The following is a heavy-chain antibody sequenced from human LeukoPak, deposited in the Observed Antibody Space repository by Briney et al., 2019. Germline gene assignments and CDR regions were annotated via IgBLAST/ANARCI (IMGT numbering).Heavy chain of an antibody. J-gene: IGHJ3*02. D-gene: IGHD5-24*01. CDR3: TRTLEMTSHKDAFDI. V-gene: IGHV3-74*01. CDR2: INADGSIT. Sequence: GGSLRLSCAASGFTFSDYWIHWVRHAPGKGLVWVSRINADGSITNYADSVKGRFSISRDNAKNTLYLQMSSLRAEDTAVYYCTRTLEMTSHKDAFDIWGQGTMVTVSS. CDR1: GFTFSDYW.